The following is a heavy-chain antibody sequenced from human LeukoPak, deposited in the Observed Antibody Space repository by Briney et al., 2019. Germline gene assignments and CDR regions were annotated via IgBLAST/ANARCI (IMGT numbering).Heavy chain of an antibody. CDR3: ARSMYTYYYDSSGYYWRAYYFDY. Sequence: SETLSLTCAVYGGSFSGYYWSWIRQPPGKGLEWIGEINHSGSTNYNPFLKSRVTISVDTSKNQFSLKLSSVTAADTAVYYCARSMYTYYYDSSGYYWRAYYFDYWGQGTLVTVSS. CDR2: INHSGST. V-gene: IGHV4-34*01. CDR1: GGSFSGYY. D-gene: IGHD3-22*01. J-gene: IGHJ4*02.